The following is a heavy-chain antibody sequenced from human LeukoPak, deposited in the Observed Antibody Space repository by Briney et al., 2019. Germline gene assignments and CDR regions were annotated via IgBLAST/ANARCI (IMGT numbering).Heavy chain of an antibody. V-gene: IGHV3-30*03. CDR1: GFTFSSYG. CDR3: ARSPGGQIVGASLGGY. D-gene: IGHD1-26*01. J-gene: IGHJ4*02. Sequence: GGSLRLSCAASGFTFSSYGMHWVRQAPGKGLEWVAVISYDGSNKYCADSVKGRFTISRDNSKNTLYLQMNSLRAEDTAVYYCARSPGGQIVGASLGGYWGQGTLVTVSS. CDR2: ISYDGSNK.